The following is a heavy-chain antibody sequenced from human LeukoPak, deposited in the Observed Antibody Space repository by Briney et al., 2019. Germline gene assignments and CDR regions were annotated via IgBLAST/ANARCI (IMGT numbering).Heavy chain of an antibody. V-gene: IGHV3-30-3*01. CDR3: AKGTYYYDSSGYSVDY. CDR1: GFSFTSYA. J-gene: IGHJ4*02. CDR2: ISYDGNTI. Sequence: PGGSLRLSCAASGFSFTSYAMHWVRQAPGKGLQWVAVISYDGNTIRYADSVKGRFIISRDNSKNTLYLQMNSLRAEDTAVYYCAKGTYYYDSSGYSVDYWGQGTLATVSS. D-gene: IGHD3-22*01.